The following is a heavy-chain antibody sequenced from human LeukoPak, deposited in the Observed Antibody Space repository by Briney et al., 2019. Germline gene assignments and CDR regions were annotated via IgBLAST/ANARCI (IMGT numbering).Heavy chain of an antibody. CDR2: ISYDGSNK. D-gene: IGHD5-24*01. V-gene: IGHV3-30*03. J-gene: IGHJ4*02. Sequence: PGGSLRLSCAASGFTFSSYGMHWVRQAPGKGLEWVAVISYDGSNKYYADSVKGRFTISRDNSKNMLYLQMNSLRVEDTGVYYCARIYGYRSDYWGQGTLVTVSS. CDR3: ARIYGYRSDY. CDR1: GFTFSSYG.